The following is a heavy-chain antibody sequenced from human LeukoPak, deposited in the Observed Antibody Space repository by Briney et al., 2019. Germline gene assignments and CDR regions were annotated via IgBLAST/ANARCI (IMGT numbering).Heavy chain of an antibody. CDR1: GFTFSSYG. CDR2: IRYDGSNK. J-gene: IGHJ4*02. D-gene: IGHD5-12*01. CDR3: AKDSGYSGYNSGFDY. V-gene: IGHV3-30*02. Sequence: GGSLRRSCAASGFTFSSYGMHWVRQAPGKGLEWVAFIRYDGSNKYYADSVKGRFTISRDNSKNTLYLQMNSLRAEDTAVYYCAKDSGYSGYNSGFDYWGQGTLVTVSS.